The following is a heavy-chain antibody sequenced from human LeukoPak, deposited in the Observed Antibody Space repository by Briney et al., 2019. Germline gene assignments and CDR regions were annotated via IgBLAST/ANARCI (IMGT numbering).Heavy chain of an antibody. Sequence: QPGRSLRLSCAASGFTFSSYGMHWVRQAPGKGLEWVSVIYRGGSTYYADSVKGRFTISRDNSKNTVYLQMNSLRAEDTAVYYCAGALDFDYWGQGTLVTVSS. CDR3: AGALDFDY. J-gene: IGHJ4*02. CDR2: IYRGGST. D-gene: IGHD1-26*01. V-gene: IGHV3-NL1*01. CDR1: GFTFSSYG.